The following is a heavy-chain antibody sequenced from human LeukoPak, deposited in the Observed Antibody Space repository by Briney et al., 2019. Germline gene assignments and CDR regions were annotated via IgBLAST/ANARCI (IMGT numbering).Heavy chain of an antibody. Sequence: SETLSLTCTVSGGSTSSYYWSWIRQPPGKGLEWIGYIYYSGSTNYNPSLKSRVTISVDTSKNQFSLKLSSVTAADTAVYYCARDSRYCSSTSCYRFYYGMDVWGQGTTVTVSS. J-gene: IGHJ6*02. D-gene: IGHD2-2*01. CDR1: GGSTSSYY. CDR3: ARDSRYCSSTSCYRFYYGMDV. V-gene: IGHV4-59*01. CDR2: IYYSGST.